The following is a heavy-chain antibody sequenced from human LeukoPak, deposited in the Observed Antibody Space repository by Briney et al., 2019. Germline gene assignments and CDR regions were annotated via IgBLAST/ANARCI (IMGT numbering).Heavy chain of an antibody. CDR2: ISAYNGNT. Sequence: ASVKVSCKASGYTFTSYGISWVRQAPGQGLEWMGWISAYNGNTNYAQKLQGRVTMTTDTSTSTAYMELRSLRSDDTAVYYCARVLSGYVDYYYYYYMDVWGKGTTVTVSS. CDR3: ARVLSGYVDYYYYYYMDV. D-gene: IGHD5-12*01. J-gene: IGHJ6*03. CDR1: GYTFTSYG. V-gene: IGHV1-18*01.